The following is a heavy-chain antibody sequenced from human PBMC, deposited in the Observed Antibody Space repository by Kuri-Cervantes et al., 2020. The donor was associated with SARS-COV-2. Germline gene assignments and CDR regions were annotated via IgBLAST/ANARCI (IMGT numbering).Heavy chain of an antibody. CDR2: ISYDGSNK. Sequence: GESLKISFASSEFTFSSYAMHWVRQAPGKGLEWVAVISYDGSNKYYADSVKGRFTISRDNSKNTLYLQMNSLRAEDTAVYYCARELGHDSTFSLWGRGTLVTVSS. CDR1: EFTFSSYA. V-gene: IGHV3-30-3*01. CDR3: ARELGHDSTFSL. D-gene: IGHD3-22*01. J-gene: IGHJ2*01.